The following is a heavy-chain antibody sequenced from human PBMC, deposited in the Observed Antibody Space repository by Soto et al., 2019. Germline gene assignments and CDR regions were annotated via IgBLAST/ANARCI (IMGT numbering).Heavy chain of an antibody. CDR1: GFTFSDYY. Sequence: QVQLVESGGGLVKPGGSLRLSCAASGFTFSDYYMSWIRQAPGKGLEWVSYISSRGSTIYYPDPVKGRFTISRDNGKHSLYLQMNSLRAENTAVYYCARGGSSGWDPYYLDVWGKGTTVTVSS. V-gene: IGHV3-11*01. CDR2: ISSRGSTI. D-gene: IGHD6-19*01. CDR3: ARGGSSGWDPYYLDV. J-gene: IGHJ6*03.